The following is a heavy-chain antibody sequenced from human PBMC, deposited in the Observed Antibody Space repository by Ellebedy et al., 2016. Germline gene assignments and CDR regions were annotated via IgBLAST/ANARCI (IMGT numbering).Heavy chain of an antibody. CDR3: AHRATVTSVDY. V-gene: IGHV2-5*01. CDR2: IYGNDDK. Sequence: SGPTLVKPTQTLTLTCTFSGFSLSTDAVVVGWVRQPPGKALEWLALIYGNDDKRYSPSLKTRLTITKDTSKNQVVLTMTNMDPVDTATYFCAHRATVTSVDYWGRGTLVTVSS. CDR1: GFSLSTDAVV. J-gene: IGHJ4*02. D-gene: IGHD4-17*01.